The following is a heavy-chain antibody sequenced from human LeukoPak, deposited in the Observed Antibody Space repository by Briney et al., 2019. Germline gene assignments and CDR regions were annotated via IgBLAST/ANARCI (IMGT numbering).Heavy chain of an antibody. Sequence: SETLSLTCAVYGGSFSGYYWSWIRQPPGKGLEWIGEINHSGSTNYNPSLKSRVTISVDTSKNQFSLKLSSVTAADTAVYYCARGRRYFDWPRRSYYYYYGMDVWGQGTTVTVSS. CDR2: INHSGST. J-gene: IGHJ6*02. V-gene: IGHV4-34*01. CDR1: GGSFSGYY. D-gene: IGHD3-9*01. CDR3: ARGRRYFDWPRRSYYYYYGMDV.